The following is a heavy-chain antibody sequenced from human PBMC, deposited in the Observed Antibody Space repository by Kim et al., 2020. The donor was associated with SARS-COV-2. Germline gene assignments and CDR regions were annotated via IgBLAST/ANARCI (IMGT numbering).Heavy chain of an antibody. Sequence: SETLSLTCTVSGGSISNFYWSWIRQPAGKGLESIGRINTSGTTNYNPSLKSRVTVSVDTSKNQFSLRVSSVTAADTAVYYCARDKPTVGVPADPPFDYWGQGISVTVSS. J-gene: IGHJ4*02. CDR1: GGSISNFY. D-gene: IGHD2-2*01. CDR2: INTSGTT. V-gene: IGHV4-4*07. CDR3: ARDKPTVGVPADPPFDY.